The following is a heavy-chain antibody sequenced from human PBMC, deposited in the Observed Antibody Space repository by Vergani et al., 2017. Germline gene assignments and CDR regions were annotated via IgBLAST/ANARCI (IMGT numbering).Heavy chain of an antibody. J-gene: IGHJ3*02. CDR3: AKDRGVWYDFSSPDAFDI. D-gene: IGHD3-3*01. V-gene: IGHV3-15*01. CDR2: IKSKTDGGTT. CDR1: GFTFSNAW. Sequence: EVQLVESGGGLVKPGGSLRLSCAASGFTFSNAWMSWVRQAPGKGLEWVGRIKSKTDGGTTDYAAPVKGRFTISRDDSKNTLYLQMNSLKTEDTAVYYCAKDRGVWYDFSSPDAFDIWGQGTMVTVSS.